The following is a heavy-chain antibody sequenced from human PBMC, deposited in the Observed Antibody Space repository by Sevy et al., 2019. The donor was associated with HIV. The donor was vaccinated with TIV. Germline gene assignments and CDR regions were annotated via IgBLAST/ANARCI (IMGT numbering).Heavy chain of an antibody. CDR2: ISSDSSII. V-gene: IGHV3-9*01. J-gene: IGHJ6*02. CDR3: TKDIRYNAGRGMDV. D-gene: IGHD5-12*01. CDR1: GFTFDDYA. Sequence: QLGGSLRLSCAASGFTFDDYAMHWVRQVPGKGLEWVSAISSDSSIISYAESVRGRFTISRDNAKNSLYLQMNSLRTEDTALYYCTKDIRYNAGRGMDVWGRGTTVTVSS.